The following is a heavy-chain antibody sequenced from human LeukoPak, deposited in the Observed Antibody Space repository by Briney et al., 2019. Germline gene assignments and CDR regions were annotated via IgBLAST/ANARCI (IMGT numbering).Heavy chain of an antibody. D-gene: IGHD3-10*01. J-gene: IGHJ4*02. CDR1: GFTFSSYA. CDR3: ARDEEGFGEPLPGCFDD. Sequence: GGSLRLSCAASGFTFSSYAMHWVRQAPGKGLEWVAVISYDGSNKYYADSVKGRFTISRDNSKNTLYLQMNSLRAEDTAVYYCARDEEGFGEPLPGCFDDWGQGTLVTVSS. V-gene: IGHV3-30*04. CDR2: ISYDGSNK.